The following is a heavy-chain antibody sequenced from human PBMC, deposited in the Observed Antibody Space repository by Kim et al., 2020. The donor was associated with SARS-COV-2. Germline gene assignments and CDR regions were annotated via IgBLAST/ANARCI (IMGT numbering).Heavy chain of an antibody. CDR3: AREGPTPYFDY. D-gene: IGHD4-17*01. Sequence: THYGDAVKGRSTISRDNSKNTVRLQVDSLRVDDTAIYFCAREGPTPYFDYWGQGALVTVSS. CDR2: T. V-gene: IGHV3-23*01. J-gene: IGHJ4*02.